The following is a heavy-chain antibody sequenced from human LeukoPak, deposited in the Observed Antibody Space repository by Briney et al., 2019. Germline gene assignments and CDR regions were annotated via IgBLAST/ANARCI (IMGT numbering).Heavy chain of an antibody. Sequence: GGSLRLSCAASGFTVSSNYMSWVRQAPGKGLEWVSVIYSSGSTYYADSVKGRFTISRDNSKNTLHLQMNSLRAEDTAVYYCAKDRGPYCSGGSCTFDYWGQGTLVTVSS. V-gene: IGHV3-66*03. CDR2: IYSSGST. D-gene: IGHD2-15*01. CDR1: GFTVSSNY. J-gene: IGHJ4*02. CDR3: AKDRGPYCSGGSCTFDY.